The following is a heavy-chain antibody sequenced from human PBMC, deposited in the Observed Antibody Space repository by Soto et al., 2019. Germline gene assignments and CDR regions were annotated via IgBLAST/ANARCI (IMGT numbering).Heavy chain of an antibody. D-gene: IGHD5-18*01. J-gene: IGHJ4*02. Sequence: PGESLKISCKGSGYNIISYWINWVRQMPGEGLEWMGMINPGDSDTRYSPSFQGQVTISVDKSISTAYLQWRSLKAPDTASYYCASRDVDSVYWGQGTLVTGS. CDR3: ASRDVDSVY. V-gene: IGHV5-51*01. CDR1: GYNIISYW. CDR2: INPGDSDT.